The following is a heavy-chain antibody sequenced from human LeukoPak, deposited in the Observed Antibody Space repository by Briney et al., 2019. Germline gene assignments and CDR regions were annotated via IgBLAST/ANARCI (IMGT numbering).Heavy chain of an antibody. Sequence: PGGSLRLSCTASGFTFAFRSYWRHWVRQARGRGVVWISRIDNYGSDTIYADSVKGRFTISRDNAKNTLYLQMNSLRAEDTAVYYCSRGGYHHGFDIWGQGTMVTVSS. D-gene: IGHD3-16*02. CDR2: IDNYGSDT. J-gene: IGHJ3*02. V-gene: IGHV3-74*01. CDR3: SRGGYHHGFDI. CDR1: GFTFAFRSYW.